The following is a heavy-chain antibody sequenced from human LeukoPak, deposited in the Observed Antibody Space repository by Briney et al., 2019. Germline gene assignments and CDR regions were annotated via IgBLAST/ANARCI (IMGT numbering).Heavy chain of an antibody. D-gene: IGHD2-15*01. Sequence: PGGSLRLSCAASGFTFSSYAMSWVRQAPGKGLEWVSAISGSGASTYYADSVKGRFTISRDNSKNTLYLQMNSLRAEDTAVYYCANGDVVVVAATPSWFDPWGQGTLVTVSS. J-gene: IGHJ5*02. CDR1: GFTFSSYA. V-gene: IGHV3-23*01. CDR3: ANGDVVVVAATPSWFDP. CDR2: ISGSGAST.